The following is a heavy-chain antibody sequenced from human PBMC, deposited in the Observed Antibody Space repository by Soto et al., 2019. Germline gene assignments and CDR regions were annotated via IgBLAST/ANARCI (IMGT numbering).Heavy chain of an antibody. J-gene: IGHJ4*02. CDR3: AKRATPVTQEYYFDY. V-gene: IGHV3-23*01. D-gene: IGHD4-4*01. Sequence: GGSLRLSCAASGFTFSSYAMSWVRQAPGKGLEWVSAISGSGGSTYYADSVKGRFTISRDNSKNTLYLQMNSLRAEDTAVYYCAKRATPVTQEYYFDYWGQGTLVTAPQ. CDR2: ISGSGGST. CDR1: GFTFSSYA.